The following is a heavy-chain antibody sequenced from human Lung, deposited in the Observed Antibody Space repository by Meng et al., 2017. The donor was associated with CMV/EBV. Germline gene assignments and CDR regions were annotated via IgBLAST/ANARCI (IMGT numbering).Heavy chain of an antibody. CDR2: INPNNGGT. V-gene: IGHV1-2*02. D-gene: IGHD3-16*01. Sequence: SXXVSXXASGYTFTGYYLYWVRQAPGQGLEWMGWINPNNGGTNYAQRFQGRVTMTRDTSMTTVYMELSRLTSDDTAVYYCAKKKDTGGWNFHHWGQGTLVTVSS. CDR1: GYTFTGYY. J-gene: IGHJ1*01. CDR3: AKKKDTGGWNFHH.